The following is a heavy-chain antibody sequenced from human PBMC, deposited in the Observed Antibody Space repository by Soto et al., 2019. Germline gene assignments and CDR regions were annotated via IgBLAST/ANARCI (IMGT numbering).Heavy chain of an antibody. Sequence: GGSLRLSCAASGFTVSNNYMSWVRQAPGKGLEWVSIIYSGGSTYYADSVQGRFTISRDNSKNTLFLQMSSLRAEDTAVYYCAREGGGVYCSGGSCYGRYFDFWGQGTRVTVSS. CDR3: AREGGGVYCSGGSCYGRYFDF. J-gene: IGHJ4*02. V-gene: IGHV3-53*01. D-gene: IGHD2-15*01. CDR2: IYSGGST. CDR1: GFTVSNNY.